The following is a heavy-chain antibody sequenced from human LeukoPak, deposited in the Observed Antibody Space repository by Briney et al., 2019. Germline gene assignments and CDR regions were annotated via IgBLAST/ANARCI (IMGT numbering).Heavy chain of an antibody. V-gene: IGHV4-34*01. CDR3: ARGWAGNFDY. J-gene: IGHJ4*02. D-gene: IGHD3-10*01. Sequence: SETLSLTCAVYGGSFSGYYWSWTRQPPGKGLEWIGEINHSGSTNYNPSLKSRVTISVDTSKNQFSLKLSSVTAADTAVYYCARGWAGNFDYWGQGTLVTVSS. CDR2: INHSGST. CDR1: GGSFSGYY.